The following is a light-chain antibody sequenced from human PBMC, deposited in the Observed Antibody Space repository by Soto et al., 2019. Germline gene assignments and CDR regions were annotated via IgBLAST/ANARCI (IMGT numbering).Light chain of an antibody. J-gene: IGLJ2*01. CDR1: SSNIGAGYD. CDR3: QSYDSSLSSSV. V-gene: IGLV1-40*01. CDR2: DNN. Sequence: QSVLTQPLSVSGAPGQRVTISCTGSSSNIGAGYDVHWYQQLPGTAPKLLIYDNNNRPSGVPDRFSGSKSGTSASLAITGLQAEDEADYYCQSYDSSLSSSVFGGGTKMTVL.